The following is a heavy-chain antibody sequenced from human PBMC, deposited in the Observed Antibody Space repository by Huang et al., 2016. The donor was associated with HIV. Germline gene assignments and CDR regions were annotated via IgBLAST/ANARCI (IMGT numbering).Heavy chain of an antibody. CDR3: AHSTDASAATFYFDF. D-gene: IGHD6-25*01. CDR1: GFSLTTTGVG. Sequence: QITLRESGPALVKPTQTLTLTCPFSGFSLTTTGVGLGWIRQPPGQALEWLAFIYSNGEGRYSPSLSSMLTITKDTSKNQVVLTMTNMDPVDTATYYCAHSTDASAATFYFDFWGQGTLVAVSS. CDR2: IYSNGEG. J-gene: IGHJ4*02. V-gene: IGHV2-5*01.